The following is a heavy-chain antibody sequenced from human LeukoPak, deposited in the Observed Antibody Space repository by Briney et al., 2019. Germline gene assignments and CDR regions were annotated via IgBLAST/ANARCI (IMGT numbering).Heavy chain of an antibody. Sequence: ASVKVSCKASGYTFTGYFIHWVRQAPGQGLEWMGRINPNSGGTNYAQNFQGRVTMTRDTSISTAYMELSRLRSDETAVYYCARAALWFGELLDGMDVWGQGTTVTVSS. D-gene: IGHD3-10*01. CDR1: GYTFTGYF. CDR2: INPNSGGT. CDR3: ARAALWFGELLDGMDV. V-gene: IGHV1-2*06. J-gene: IGHJ6*02.